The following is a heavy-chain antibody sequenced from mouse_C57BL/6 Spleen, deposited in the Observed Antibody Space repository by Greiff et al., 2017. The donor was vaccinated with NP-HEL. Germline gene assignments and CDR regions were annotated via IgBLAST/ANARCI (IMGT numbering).Heavy chain of an antibody. V-gene: IGHV1-53*01. D-gene: IGHD2-4*01. CDR3: ARYDYDYYYAMDY. CDR2: INPSNGGT. J-gene: IGHJ4*01. Sequence: QVHVKQPGTELVKPGASVKLSCKASGYTFTSYWMHWVKQRPGQGLEWIGNINPSNGGTNYNEKFKSKATLTVDKSSSTAYMQLSSLTSEDSAVYYCARYDYDYYYAMDYWGQGTSVTVSS. CDR1: GYTFTSYW.